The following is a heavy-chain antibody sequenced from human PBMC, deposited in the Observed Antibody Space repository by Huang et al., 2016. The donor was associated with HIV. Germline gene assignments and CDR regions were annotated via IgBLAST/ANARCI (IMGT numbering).Heavy chain of an antibody. V-gene: IGHV1-24*01. CDR2: DGREEDQT. J-gene: IGHJ3*02. CDR1: GSTLTELS. Sequence: QVRLVQSGAEVKKPGASVKVSCKVSGSTLTELSRHWVRQAPGKGLECMGIDGREEDQTLYASMFQVRSPMTDDISTDTAYMELSRLRSDDTAVYYCATSIAGIRDNALDIWGQGTLVTVSS. D-gene: IGHD3-10*01. CDR3: ATSIAGIRDNALDI.